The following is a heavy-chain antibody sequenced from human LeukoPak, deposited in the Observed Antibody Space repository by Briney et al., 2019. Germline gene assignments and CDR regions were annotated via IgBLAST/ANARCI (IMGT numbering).Heavy chain of an antibody. CDR3: AKLPVGYCSGGSCRNYYYMDV. CDR1: GFTFSSYA. V-gene: IGHV3-30*18. CDR2: ISYDGSNK. D-gene: IGHD2-15*01. J-gene: IGHJ6*03. Sequence: GESLRLSCAASGFTFSSYAMSWVRQAPGKGLGGVAVISYDGSNKYYADSVKGRFTISRDNSKNTLYLQMNSLRAEDTAVYYCAKLPVGYCSGGSCRNYYYMDVWGKGTTVTVSS.